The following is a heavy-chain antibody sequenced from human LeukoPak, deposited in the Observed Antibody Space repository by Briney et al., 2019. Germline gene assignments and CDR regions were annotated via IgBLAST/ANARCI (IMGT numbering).Heavy chain of an antibody. J-gene: IGHJ4*02. V-gene: IGHV3-74*01. CDR1: GFTFSSYW. Sequence: GGSLRLSCAASGFTFSSYWIHWVRQAPGTGLVWVSRTNSDGGITDYADSVKGRFTISRDNAKNTLYLQMNSLRAEDTAVYYCARDRGDYYHDYWGQGTLVTVSS. CDR3: ARDRGDYYHDY. CDR2: TNSDGGIT. D-gene: IGHD4-17*01.